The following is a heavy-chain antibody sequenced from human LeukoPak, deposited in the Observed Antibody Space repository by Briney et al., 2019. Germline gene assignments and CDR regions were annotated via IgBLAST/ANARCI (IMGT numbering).Heavy chain of an antibody. CDR2: IYYSGST. V-gene: IGHV4-59*01. CDR3: ARVSSSWYFYHYGMDV. Sequence: SETLSLTCTVSGGSISSYYWSWIRQPPGKGLEWIGYIYYSGSTNYNPSLKSRVTISVDTSKNQFSLKLSSVTAADTAVYYCARVSSSWYFYHYGMDVWGKGTTVTVSS. J-gene: IGHJ6*04. D-gene: IGHD6-13*01. CDR1: GGSISSYY.